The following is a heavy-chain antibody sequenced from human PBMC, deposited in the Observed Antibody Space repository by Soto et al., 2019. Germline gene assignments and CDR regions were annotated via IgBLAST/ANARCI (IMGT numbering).Heavy chain of an antibody. J-gene: IGHJ6*03. V-gene: IGHV4-59*01. Sequence: SETLSLTCTVSGGSISSYYWSWIRQPPGKGLEWIGYIYYSGSTNYNPSLKSRVTISVDTSKNQFSLKLSSVTAADTAVYYCARDYRDTAMVTFPPYYYYYMDVWGKGTTVTVSS. CDR2: IYYSGST. CDR3: ARDYRDTAMVTFPPYYYYYMDV. CDR1: GGSISSYY. D-gene: IGHD5-18*01.